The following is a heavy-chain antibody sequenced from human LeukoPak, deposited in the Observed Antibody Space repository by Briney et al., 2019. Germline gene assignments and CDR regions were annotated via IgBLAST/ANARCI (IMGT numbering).Heavy chain of an antibody. Sequence: SVKVSCKASGGTFSSYAINWVQQAPGQGLEWMGGIIPIFGTTNYAQKFQGRVTITADESTSTAYMELTSLRSEDTAVYYCARTSIVAARPRGFDYWGQGTLVTVSS. CDR2: IIPIFGTT. CDR1: GGTFSSYA. CDR3: ARTSIVAARPRGFDY. D-gene: IGHD6-13*01. J-gene: IGHJ4*02. V-gene: IGHV1-69*13.